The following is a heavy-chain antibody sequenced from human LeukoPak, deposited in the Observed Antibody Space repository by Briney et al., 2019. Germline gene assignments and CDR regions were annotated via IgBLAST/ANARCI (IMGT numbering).Heavy chain of an antibody. CDR1: GFTFSSYA. V-gene: IGHV3-23*01. CDR2: ISGSGGST. D-gene: IGHD2-2*01. J-gene: IGHJ5*02. Sequence: GGSLRLSCAASGFTFSSYAMSWVRQAPGKGLEWVSAISGSGGSTYYANSVKGRFTISRDNSKNTLYLQMNSLRAEDTAVYYCAKEVTQDIVVVPAAIRPLENWFDPWGQGTLVTVSS. CDR3: AKEVTQDIVVVPAAIRPLENWFDP.